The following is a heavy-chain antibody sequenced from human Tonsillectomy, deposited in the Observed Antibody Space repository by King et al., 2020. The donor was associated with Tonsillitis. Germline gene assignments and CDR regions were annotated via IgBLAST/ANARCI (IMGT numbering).Heavy chain of an antibody. CDR3: ARAPPGQGPNYDPYYGMDV. D-gene: IGHD3-3*01. J-gene: IGHJ6*02. V-gene: IGHV3-13*01. Sequence: VQLVEFGGGLVQPGGSLRLSCAASGFTFSSYDMHWVRQATGKGLEWVSAIGTAGDTYYPGSVKGRFTISRENAKNSLYLQMNSLRAGDTAVYYCARAPPGQGPNYDPYYGMDVWGQGTTVTVSS. CDR2: IGTAGDT. CDR1: GFTFSSYD.